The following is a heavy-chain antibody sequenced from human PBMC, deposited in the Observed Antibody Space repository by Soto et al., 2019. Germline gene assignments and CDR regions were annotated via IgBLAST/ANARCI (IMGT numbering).Heavy chain of an antibody. CDR2: IIPIFGTA. CDR1: GGTFSSYA. CDR3: ARNGFAAMAKYNWFDP. D-gene: IGHD5-18*01. J-gene: IGHJ5*02. V-gene: IGHV1-69*01. Sequence: QVQLVQSGAEVKKPGSSVKVSCKASGGTFSSYAISWVRQAPGQGLEWMGGIIPIFGTANYAQKVQGRVTITADESTSTAYMELSSLRSEDTAVYYCARNGFAAMAKYNWFDPWGQGTLVTVSS.